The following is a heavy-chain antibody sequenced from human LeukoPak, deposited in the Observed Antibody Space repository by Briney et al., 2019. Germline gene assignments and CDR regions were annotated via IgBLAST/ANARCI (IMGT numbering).Heavy chain of an antibody. CDR3: ARLGYSYGGAYVGY. J-gene: IGHJ4*02. Sequence: GGSLRLSCAASGFTFSSYSMNWVRQAPGKGLEWVSSISSSSSYIYYADSVKGRFTISRDNAKNSLYLQMNSLRAGDTAVYYCARLGYSYGGAYVGYWGQGTLVTVSS. D-gene: IGHD5-18*01. CDR1: GFTFSSYS. V-gene: IGHV3-21*01. CDR2: ISSSSSYI.